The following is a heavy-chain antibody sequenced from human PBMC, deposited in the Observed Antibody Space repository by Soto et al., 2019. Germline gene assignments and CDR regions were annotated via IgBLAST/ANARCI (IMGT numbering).Heavy chain of an antibody. Sequence: HPVGSLRLSCAASGFTFNAYAMNWVRQAPGRGLEYVSSISLSGSGSYSADSVRGRFTISRDNSQNMLFLQMTSLRIEDSGIYYCARGQYSGYDWGGTVDNWGQGTLVTVSS. J-gene: IGHJ4*02. CDR2: ISLSGSGS. D-gene: IGHD5-12*01. CDR3: ARGQYSGYDWGGTVDN. V-gene: IGHV3-23*01. CDR1: GFTFNAYA.